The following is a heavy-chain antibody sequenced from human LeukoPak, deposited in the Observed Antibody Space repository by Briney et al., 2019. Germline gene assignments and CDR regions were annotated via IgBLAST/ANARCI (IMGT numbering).Heavy chain of an antibody. CDR3: ARDFRLYYYYDSSGYYFNYFDY. CDR1: GFTFSSYA. Sequence: PGGSLRLSCAASGFTFSSYAMHWVRQAPGKGLEWVAVISYDGSNKYYADSVRGRFTISRDNSKNTLYLQMNSLRAEDTAVYYCARDFRLYYYYDSSGYYFNYFDYWGQGTLVTVSS. J-gene: IGHJ4*02. CDR2: ISYDGSNK. D-gene: IGHD3-22*01. V-gene: IGHV3-30-3*01.